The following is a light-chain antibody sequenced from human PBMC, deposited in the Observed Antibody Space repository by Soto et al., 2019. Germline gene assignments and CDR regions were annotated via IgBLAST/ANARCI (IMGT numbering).Light chain of an antibody. CDR2: DAS. V-gene: IGKV3-11*01. CDR3: QQRTNWPPLT. J-gene: IGKJ4*01. CDR1: QSVGTY. Sequence: EIVLTQSPATLSLSPGERATLSCRASQSVGTYLAWYQQKPGQAPRLLIYDASNRATGIPARFSGSGSGTDFTLTISGLEPEDFAVYYCQQRTNWPPLTFGGGTKVVIK.